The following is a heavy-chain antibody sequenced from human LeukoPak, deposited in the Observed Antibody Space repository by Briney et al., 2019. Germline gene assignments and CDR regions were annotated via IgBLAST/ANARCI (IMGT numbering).Heavy chain of an antibody. J-gene: IGHJ4*02. CDR2: INPNSGGT. D-gene: IGHD3-9*01. V-gene: IGHV1-2*02. Sequence: ASVKVSCKASGYTFTGYYMHWVRQAPGQGLEWMGWINPNSGGTNYAQKFQGRATMTRDTSISTAYMELSRLRSDDTAVYYCARGRDGVRYFDWLLYPPHFDYWGQGTLVTVSS. CDR1: GYTFTGYY. CDR3: ARGRDGVRYFDWLLYPPHFDY.